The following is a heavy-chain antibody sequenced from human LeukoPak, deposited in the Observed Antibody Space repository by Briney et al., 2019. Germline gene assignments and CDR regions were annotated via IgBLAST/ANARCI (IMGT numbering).Heavy chain of an antibody. J-gene: IGHJ6*02. V-gene: IGHV4-59*08. CDR3: ARSDYYYYGMDV. CDR1: GGSISSYY. Sequence: PSETLSLTCTVSGGSISSYYWSWIRQPPGKGLEWIGHIYYSGSTNYNPSLKSRVTISVDTSKNQFSLNLTSVTAADTAVYYCARSDYYYYGMDVWGQGTTVTVSS. CDR2: IYYSGST.